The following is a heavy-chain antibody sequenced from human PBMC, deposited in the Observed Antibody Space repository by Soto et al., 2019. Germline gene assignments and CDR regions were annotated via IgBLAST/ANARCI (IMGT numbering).Heavy chain of an antibody. D-gene: IGHD5-12*01. V-gene: IGHV2-5*02. CDR2: IYWDDDK. CDR1: GFSLSTSGGV. J-gene: IGHJ4*02. CDR3: AHRRDIVATLTSFDS. Sequence: QSTLKESVPTLVKPTQTLPLTCTFSGFSLSTSGGVVGWIRQPPGKALEWLALIYWDDDKRYSPSLKSRLTITKDTSKNQVVLTMPNIDPVDTATYYCAHRRDIVATLTSFDSWGQGTLVTVSS.